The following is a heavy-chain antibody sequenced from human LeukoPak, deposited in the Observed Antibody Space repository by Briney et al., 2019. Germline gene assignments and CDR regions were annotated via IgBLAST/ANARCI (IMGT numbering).Heavy chain of an antibody. V-gene: IGHV1-24*01. J-gene: IGHJ6*02. CDR2: FDPEDGET. D-gene: IGHD1-26*01. CDR1: GGTFSSYA. CDR3: ATGVGATPDYYYGMDV. Sequence: ASVKVSCKASGGTFSSYAISWVRQAPGKGLEWMGGFDPEDGETIYAQKFQGRVTMTEDTSTDTAYMELSSLRSEDTAVYYCATGVGATPDYYYGMDVWGQGPRSPSP.